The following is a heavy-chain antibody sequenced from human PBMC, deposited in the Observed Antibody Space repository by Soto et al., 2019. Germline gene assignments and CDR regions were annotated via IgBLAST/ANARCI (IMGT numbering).Heavy chain of an antibody. CDR3: ARGPGIVDTAMGPTFDY. J-gene: IGHJ4*02. D-gene: IGHD5-18*01. Sequence: QVQLVQSGAEVKKPGSSVKVSCKASGGTFSSYAISWLRQAPGQGLEWMGGIIPIFGTANYAQKFQGRVTITADESTSTAYMELSSLRSEDTAGYYCARGPGIVDTAMGPTFDYWGQGTLVTVSS. CDR1: GGTFSSYA. CDR2: IIPIFGTA. V-gene: IGHV1-69*01.